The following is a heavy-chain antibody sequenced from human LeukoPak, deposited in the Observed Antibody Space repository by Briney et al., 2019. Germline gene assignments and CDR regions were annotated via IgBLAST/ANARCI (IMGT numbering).Heavy chain of an antibody. Sequence: PGGSLRLSCAASGFTFSSYWMSWVRQAPGKGLEWVANIKQDGSEKYYVDSVKGRFTISGDNAKNSLYLQMNSLRAEDTAVYYCARAGRYFDWLLPFDYWGQGTLVTVSS. CDR1: GFTFSSYW. J-gene: IGHJ4*02. CDR2: IKQDGSEK. D-gene: IGHD3-9*01. CDR3: ARAGRYFDWLLPFDY. V-gene: IGHV3-7*01.